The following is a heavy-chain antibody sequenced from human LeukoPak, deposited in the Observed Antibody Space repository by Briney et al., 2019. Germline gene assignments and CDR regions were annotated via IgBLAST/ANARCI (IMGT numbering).Heavy chain of an antibody. CDR2: ISYDGRQK. CDR3: ARVFLERLTSGYFDN. Sequence: GGPLRLSCAASGFTFGEYAMHWVRQAPGKGLEWVAVISYDGRQKFYGDSVKGRFTISRDNPKNTVYLQMNSLRNDDTAVYYCARVFLERLTSGYFDNWGQGNLVTVSP. CDR1: GFTFGEYA. V-gene: IGHV3-30-3*01. D-gene: IGHD3-3*01. J-gene: IGHJ4*02.